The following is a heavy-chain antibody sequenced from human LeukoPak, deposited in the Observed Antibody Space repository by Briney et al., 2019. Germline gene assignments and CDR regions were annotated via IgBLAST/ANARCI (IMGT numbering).Heavy chain of an antibody. CDR2: IRSKANSYAT. J-gene: IGHJ4*02. CDR3: RIVVITQVTVDY. Sequence: PGGSLRLSRAASGFTFSGSAMHWVRQASGKGLEWVGRIRSKANSYATAYAASVKGRFTISRDDSKNTAYLQMNSLKTEDTAVYYCRIVVITQVTVDYWGQGTLVTVSS. D-gene: IGHD3-22*01. CDR1: GFTFSGSA. V-gene: IGHV3-73*01.